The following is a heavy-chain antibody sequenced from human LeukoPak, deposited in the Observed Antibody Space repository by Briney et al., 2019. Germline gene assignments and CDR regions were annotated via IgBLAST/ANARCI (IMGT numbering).Heavy chain of an antibody. D-gene: IGHD3-10*01. Sequence: SETLSLTCTVSGGSISSSSYYWGWIRQPPGKGLEWIGSIYYSGSTYYNPSLKSRVTISVDTSKNQFSLKLSSVTAADTAVYYCARFDPGTYYYGSGSYFFDYWGQGTLVTVSS. CDR3: ARFDPGTYYYGSGSYFFDY. CDR1: GGSISSSSYY. CDR2: IYYSGST. V-gene: IGHV4-39*01. J-gene: IGHJ4*02.